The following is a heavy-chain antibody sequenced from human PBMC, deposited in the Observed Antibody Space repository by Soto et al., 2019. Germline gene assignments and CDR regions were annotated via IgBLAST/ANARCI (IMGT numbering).Heavy chain of an antibody. V-gene: IGHV4-39*01. CDR2: IYYSGST. CDR3: ARRAAAGNNWFDP. J-gene: IGHJ5*02. CDR1: GGSISSSSYY. D-gene: IGHD6-13*01. Sequence: SETLSLTCTVSGGSISSSSYYWGWIRQPPGKGLEWIGSIYYSGSTYHNPSLKSRVTISVDTSKNQFSLKLSSVTAADTAVYYCARRAAAGNNWFDPWGQGTLVTVSS.